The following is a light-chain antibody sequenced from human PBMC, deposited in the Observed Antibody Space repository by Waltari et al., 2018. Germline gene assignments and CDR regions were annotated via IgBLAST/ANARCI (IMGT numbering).Light chain of an antibody. CDR2: GSS. Sequence: IVLTQSPGTLSLSPGDTGTLSCRASQSLSSSYLTWYQQRPGQAPRLLIYGSSYRATGIPDRFSGSGSGTHFTLIISGLEPEDSAVYYCQQFGSSPRGTFGQGTKLEIK. CDR1: QSLSSSY. CDR3: QQFGSSPRGT. V-gene: IGKV3-20*01. J-gene: IGKJ2*01.